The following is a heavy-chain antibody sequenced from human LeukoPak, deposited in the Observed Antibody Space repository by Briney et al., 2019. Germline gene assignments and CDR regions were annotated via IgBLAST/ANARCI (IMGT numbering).Heavy chain of an antibody. CDR1: GFTFNLYA. V-gene: IGHV3-23*01. CDR2: IRGSGDIT. D-gene: IGHD3-3*01. CDR3: VRGSLASGVVVYYYYYLDV. J-gene: IGHJ6*03. Sequence: GGSLRLSCEASGFTFNLYAMMWVRQTPGKGLEWVSAIRGSGDITQYADSVKGRFTISRDNSRNTLFLQMNSLRAEDTAVYYCVRGSLASGVVVYYYYYLDVWGKGTTVTVSS.